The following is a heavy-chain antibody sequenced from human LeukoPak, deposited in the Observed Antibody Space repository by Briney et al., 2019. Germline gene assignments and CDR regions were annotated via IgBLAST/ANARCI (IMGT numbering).Heavy chain of an antibody. CDR1: GGSISSGSYY. D-gene: IGHD5-12*01. J-gene: IGHJ4*02. CDR2: IYTSGST. CDR3: ARVDRASDIVAHLDY. Sequence: SETLSLTCTVSGGSISSGSYYWSWIRQPAGKGLEWIGRIYTSGSTNYNPSLKSRVTISVDRSKNQFSLKLSSVTAADTAVYYCARVDRASDIVAHLDYWGQGTLVTVSS. V-gene: IGHV4-61*02.